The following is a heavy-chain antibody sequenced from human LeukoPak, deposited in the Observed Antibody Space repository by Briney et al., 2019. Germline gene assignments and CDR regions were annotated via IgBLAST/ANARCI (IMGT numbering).Heavy chain of an antibody. CDR3: ARGGDAFDI. Sequence: SEPLSLTCTVSGGSISSGGYYWSWIRRHPGKGLEWLVYIYYSGSTYYTPSLKSRVTISVDTSKNQLSLKLSSVTAAHTAVYYCARGGDAFDIWGQGTMVTVSS. V-gene: IGHV4-31*03. D-gene: IGHD3-16*01. CDR1: GGSISSGGYY. J-gene: IGHJ3*02. CDR2: IYYSGST.